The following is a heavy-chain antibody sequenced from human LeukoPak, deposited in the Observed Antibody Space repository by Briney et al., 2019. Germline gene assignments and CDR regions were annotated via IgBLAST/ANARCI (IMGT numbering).Heavy chain of an antibody. CDR1: GYTFTSYG. Sequence: GASVKVSCKASGYTFTSYGISWVRRAPGQGLEWMGWISAYNGNTNYAQKLQGRVTMTTDTSTSTAYMELRSLRSDDTAVYYCARDYDYVWGTYRYTRAFDYWGQGTLVTVSS. D-gene: IGHD3-16*02. CDR2: ISAYNGNT. V-gene: IGHV1-18*01. CDR3: ARDYDYVWGTYRYTRAFDY. J-gene: IGHJ4*02.